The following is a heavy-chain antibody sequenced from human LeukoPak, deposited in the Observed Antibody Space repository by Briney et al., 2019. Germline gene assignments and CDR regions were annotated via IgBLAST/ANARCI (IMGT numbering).Heavy chain of an antibody. J-gene: IGHJ6*02. D-gene: IGHD2-21*02. CDR3: ARPLVTAKGDGMDV. Sequence: GRSLRLSCAASGFTFSSYGMHWVRQAPGKGLEWVAVIWYDGSNKYYADSVKGRFTISRDNSKNTLYPQMNSLRAEDTAVYYCARPLVTAKGDGMDVWGQGTTVTVSS. CDR2: IWYDGSNK. V-gene: IGHV3-33*01. CDR1: GFTFSSYG.